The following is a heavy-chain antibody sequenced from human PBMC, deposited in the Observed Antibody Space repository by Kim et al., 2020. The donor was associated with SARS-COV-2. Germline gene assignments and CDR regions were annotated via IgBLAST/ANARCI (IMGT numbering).Heavy chain of an antibody. D-gene: IGHD3-10*01. CDR1: GFTFSSYW. CDR3: ARARSMVRGVIITSRSCYFDY. J-gene: IGHJ4*02. Sequence: GGSLRLSCAASGFTFSSYWMSWVRQAPGKGLEWVANIKQDGSEKYYVDSVKGRFTISRDNAKNSLYLQMNSLRAEDTAVYYCARARSMVRGVIITSRSCYFDYWGQGTLVTVSS. V-gene: IGHV3-7*01. CDR2: IKQDGSEK.